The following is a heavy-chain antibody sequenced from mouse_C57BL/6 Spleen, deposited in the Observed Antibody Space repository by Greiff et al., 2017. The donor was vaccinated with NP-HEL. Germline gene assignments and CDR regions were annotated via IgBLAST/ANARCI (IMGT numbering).Heavy chain of an antibody. J-gene: IGHJ4*01. CDR2: ISYDGSN. CDR3: AREYYYGSSYGYAMDY. V-gene: IGHV3-6*01. CDR1: GYSITSGYY. Sequence: EVKLLESGPGLVKPSQSLSLTCSVTGYSITSGYYWNWIRQFPGNKLEWMGYISYDGSNNYNPSLKNRISITRDTSKNQFFLKLNSVTTEDTATYYCAREYYYGSSYGYAMDYWGQGTSVTVSS. D-gene: IGHD1-1*01.